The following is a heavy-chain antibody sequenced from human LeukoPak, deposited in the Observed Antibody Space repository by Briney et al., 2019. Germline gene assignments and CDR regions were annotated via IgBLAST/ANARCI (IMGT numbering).Heavy chain of an antibody. V-gene: IGHV3-33*08. J-gene: IGHJ5*02. Sequence: GSLRLSCVASGFIVSNNYLNWVRQAPGKGLEWVAVIWYDGSNKYYADSVKGRFTISRDNSKNTLYLQMNSLRAEDTAVYYCARDPGLERIAARNWFDPWGQGTLVTVSS. CDR1: GFIVSNNY. CDR2: IWYDGSNK. CDR3: ARDPGLERIAARNWFDP. D-gene: IGHD6-6*01.